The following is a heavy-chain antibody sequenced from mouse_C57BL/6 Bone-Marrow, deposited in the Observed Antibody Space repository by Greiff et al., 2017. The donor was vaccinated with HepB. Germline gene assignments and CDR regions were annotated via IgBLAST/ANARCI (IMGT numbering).Heavy chain of an antibody. Sequence: EVKLQQSGPVLVKPGASVKMSCKASGYTFTDYYMNWVKQSHGKSLEWIGVINPYNGGTSYNQKFKGKATLTVDKSSSTAYMELNSLTSEDSAVYYCARRAITTNYFDYWGQGTTLTVSS. V-gene: IGHV1-19*01. D-gene: IGHD1-1*01. CDR3: ARRAITTNYFDY. J-gene: IGHJ2*01. CDR2: INPYNGGT. CDR1: GYTFTDYY.